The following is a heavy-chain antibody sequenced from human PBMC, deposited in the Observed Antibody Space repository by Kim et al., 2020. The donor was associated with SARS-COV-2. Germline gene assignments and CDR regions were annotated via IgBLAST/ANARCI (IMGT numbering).Heavy chain of an antibody. CDR3: ASSSTSWEFGAFDI. J-gene: IGHJ3*02. CDR2: ISSSGSTI. CDR1: GFTFSDYY. D-gene: IGHD2-2*01. V-gene: IGHV3-11*01. Sequence: GGSLRLSCAASGFTFSDYYMSWIRQAPGKGLEWVSYISSSGSTIYYADSVKGRFTISRDNAKNSLYLQMNSLRAEDTAVYYCASSSTSWEFGAFDIWGQGTMVTVSS.